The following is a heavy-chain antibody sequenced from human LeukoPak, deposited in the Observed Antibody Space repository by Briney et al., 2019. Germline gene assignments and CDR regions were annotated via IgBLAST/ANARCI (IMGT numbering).Heavy chain of an antibody. CDR2: MWYDGRNK. Sequence: GRSLRLSCAASGFTLSSFGMVWVRQAPGKGLEWVTLMWYDGRNKYYADSVKGRFTISRDNSTNTVYLQMNSLRGEDTAVYYCARVGDMEAFDIWGQGTRVTVSS. CDR3: ARVGDMEAFDI. CDR1: GFTLSSFG. D-gene: IGHD3-16*01. J-gene: IGHJ3*02. V-gene: IGHV3-33*01.